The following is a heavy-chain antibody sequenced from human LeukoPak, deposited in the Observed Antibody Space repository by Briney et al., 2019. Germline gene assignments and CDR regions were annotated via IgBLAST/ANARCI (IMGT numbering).Heavy chain of an antibody. CDR3: AKGVEYYYGSGSYIDY. CDR2: ISGSGGST. CDR1: GFTFSSFA. V-gene: IGHV3-23*01. Sequence: GGSLRLSCAASGFTFSSFAMSWVRQAPGKGLEWVSAISGSGGSTYYADSVKGRFTISRDNSKNTLYLQMNSLRAEDTAVYYCAKGVEYYYGSGSYIDYWGQGTLVTVSS. D-gene: IGHD3-10*01. J-gene: IGHJ4*02.